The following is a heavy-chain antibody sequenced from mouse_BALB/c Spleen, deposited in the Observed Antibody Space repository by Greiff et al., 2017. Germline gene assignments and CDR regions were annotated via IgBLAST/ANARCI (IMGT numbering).Heavy chain of an antibody. V-gene: IGHV5-9-3*01. J-gene: IGHJ4*01. CDR3: ARHHGNNAMDY. D-gene: IGHD2-1*01. CDR2: ISSGGSYT. CDR1: GFTFSSYA. Sequence: EVKLVESGGGLVKPGGSLKLSCAASGFTFSSYAMSWVRQTPEKRLEWVATISSGGSYTYYPDSVKGRFTISRDNAKNTLYLQMSSLRSEDTAMYYCARHHGNNAMDYWGQGTSVTVSS.